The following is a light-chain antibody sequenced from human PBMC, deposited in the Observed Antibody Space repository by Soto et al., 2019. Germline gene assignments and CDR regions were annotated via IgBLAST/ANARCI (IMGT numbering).Light chain of an antibody. Sequence: DILMTQSPSTLSASVGDRVTITCRASQSISSWLAWYQQKPGKAPKLLIYQASSLQSGVPSRFSGSGSGTEFTRTISSLQPDDIATYYCQSGVTFGGGTKVEIK. J-gene: IGKJ4*01. CDR3: QSGVT. CDR2: QAS. V-gene: IGKV1-5*03. CDR1: QSISSW.